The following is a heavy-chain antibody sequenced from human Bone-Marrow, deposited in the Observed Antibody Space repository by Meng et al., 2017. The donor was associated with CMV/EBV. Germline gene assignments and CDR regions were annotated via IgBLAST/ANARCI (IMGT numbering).Heavy chain of an antibody. D-gene: IGHD3-22*01. CDR3: ARASEGDSSGYYYVARVSDY. J-gene: IGHJ4*02. CDR2: ISSSSSYI. CDR1: GFTISNAW. V-gene: IGHV3-21*01. Sequence: GESLKISCAASGFTISNAWMSWVRQAPGKGLEWVSSISSSSSYIYYADSVKGRFTISRDNAENSLYLQMNSLRAEDTAVYYCARASEGDSSGYYYVARVSDYWGQGTLVTVSS.